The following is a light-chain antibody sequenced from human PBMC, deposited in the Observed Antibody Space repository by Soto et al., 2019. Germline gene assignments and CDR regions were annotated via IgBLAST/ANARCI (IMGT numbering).Light chain of an antibody. V-gene: IGKV1-5*03. J-gene: IGKJ3*01. Sequence: DIQMTQSPSTLSASVGDRVTITCRASQSISTWLAWYQQKPGKAPKLLIYRASTLDSGVPSRFSGSGSGTEFTITISSLQPDDFATYYCQQYNTYLFTFGHGTTVDIK. CDR1: QSISTW. CDR3: QQYNTYLFT. CDR2: RAS.